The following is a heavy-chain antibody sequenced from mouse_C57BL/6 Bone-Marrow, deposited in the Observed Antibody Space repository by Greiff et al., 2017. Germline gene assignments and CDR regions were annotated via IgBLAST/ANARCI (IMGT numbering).Heavy chain of an antibody. Sequence: QVQLQQSGAELVKPGASVKLSCKASGYTFTSYWMHWVKQRPGQGLEWIGMIYPNSGSTNYNEKFKSKATMTVDKSSSTAYLQLSSLTSEDSAVYYCTTGYYDNFRYWDQGTTLPVSS. CDR2: IYPNSGST. V-gene: IGHV1-64*01. CDR3: TTGYYDNFRY. D-gene: IGHD2-4*01. J-gene: IGHJ2*01. CDR1: GYTFTSYW.